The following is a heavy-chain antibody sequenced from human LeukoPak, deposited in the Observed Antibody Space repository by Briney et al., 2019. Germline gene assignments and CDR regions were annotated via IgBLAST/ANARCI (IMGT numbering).Heavy chain of an antibody. V-gene: IGHV4-59*08. CDR1: GGSISSYY. J-gene: IGHJ4*02. Sequence: SETLSLTCTVSGGSISSYYWTWIRQPPRKGLEWMGYIYYCGTTNYNPSLKRRVTISVDTSKNQFSLMLTSVTAADTAVYYCARQLDAGRNDRPFDFWGQGTMVTVSS. D-gene: IGHD1-1*01. CDR3: ARQLDAGRNDRPFDF. CDR2: IYYCGTT.